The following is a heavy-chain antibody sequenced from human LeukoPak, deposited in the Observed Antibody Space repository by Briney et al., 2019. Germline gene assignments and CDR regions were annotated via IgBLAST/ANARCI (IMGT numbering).Heavy chain of an antibody. CDR1: GYTFTSYY. CDR2: INPSGGST. D-gene: IGHD2-2*01. CDR3: ASSNCSSTSCSEGDFDY. Sequence: ASVKVSCKASGYTFTSYYMHWVRQAPGQGLEWMGLINPSGGSTSYAQKFQGRVTMTRDTSISTAYMELSRLRSEDTAVYYCASSNCSSTSCSEGDFDYWGQGTLVTVSS. J-gene: IGHJ4*02. V-gene: IGHV1-46*01.